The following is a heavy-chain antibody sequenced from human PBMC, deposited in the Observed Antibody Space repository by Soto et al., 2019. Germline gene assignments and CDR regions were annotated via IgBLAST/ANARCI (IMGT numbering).Heavy chain of an antibody. D-gene: IGHD6-13*01. CDR1: GCSFTTYW. V-gene: IGHV5-51*01. CDR2: IYPGDFDT. Sequence: GESLKISCKGSGCSFTTYWIGWGRQMPGKGLEGMVIIYPGDFDTRYSPSFQGQVTISADKSINTTYLQWSSLKASDTAIYYCARQAAAGKYYYAMDVWGQGTTVTVS. CDR3: ARQAAAGKYYYAMDV. J-gene: IGHJ6*02.